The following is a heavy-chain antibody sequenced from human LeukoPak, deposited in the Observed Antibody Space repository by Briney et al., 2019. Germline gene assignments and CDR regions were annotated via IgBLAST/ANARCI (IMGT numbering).Heavy chain of an antibody. Sequence: GEALKISCQGSGYDFINYWIGWVRQMPGKGLEWMAIIYPDDSDTKYNPSFQGQVTISSDKSISTAYLQWSSLKASDTAIYYCVRQADSSGWYYFDYWGPRTRVTVTS. V-gene: IGHV5-51*01. CDR3: VRQADSSGWYYFDY. CDR2: IYPDDSDT. CDR1: GYDFINYW. D-gene: IGHD6-19*01. J-gene: IGHJ4*02.